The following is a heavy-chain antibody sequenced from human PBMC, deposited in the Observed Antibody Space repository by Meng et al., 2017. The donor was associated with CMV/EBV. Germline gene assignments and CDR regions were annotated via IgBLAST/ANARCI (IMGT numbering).Heavy chain of an antibody. CDR2: IYHSGST. CDR1: GYSISSGYY. V-gene: IGHV4-38-2*02. J-gene: IGHJ4*02. CDR3: AKDKQYYDSSGWIDY. D-gene: IGHD3-22*01. Sequence: SETLSLTCTVSGYSISSGYYWGWIRQPPGKGLEWIGSIYHSGSTYYNPSLKSRVTISVDTSKNQFSLKLSSVTAADTAVYYCAKDKQYYDSSGWIDYWGQGTLVTVSS.